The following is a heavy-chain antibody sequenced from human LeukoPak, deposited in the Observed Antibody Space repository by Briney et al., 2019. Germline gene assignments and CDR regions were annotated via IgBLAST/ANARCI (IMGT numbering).Heavy chain of an antibody. CDR3: ARMAGGSSWYPGPFDY. J-gene: IGHJ4*02. D-gene: IGHD6-13*01. CDR1: GGSISSSSYY. V-gene: IGHV4-39*01. CDR2: IYYSGST. Sequence: QPSETLSLTCTVSGGSISSSSYYWGWIRQPPGKGLEWIGSIYYSGSTYYNPSLKSRVTISVDTSKNQFSLKLSSVTAADTAVYYCARMAGGSSWYPGPFDYWGQGTLVTVSS.